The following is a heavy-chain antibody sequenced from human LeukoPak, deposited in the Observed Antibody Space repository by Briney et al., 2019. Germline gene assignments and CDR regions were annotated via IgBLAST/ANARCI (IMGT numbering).Heavy chain of an antibody. Sequence: ETLSLTCTVSGGSVSGYFWSWMRQPPGGGLEFIGYIFYSGSTKYNPSLKSRVTISVDTSQNHFSLKLSSVTAADTAVYYCARVMDHGYSDYWGQGTLVTVSS. D-gene: IGHD3-22*01. CDR3: ARVMDHGYSDY. CDR2: IFYSGST. J-gene: IGHJ4*02. V-gene: IGHV4-59*02. CDR1: GGSVSGYF.